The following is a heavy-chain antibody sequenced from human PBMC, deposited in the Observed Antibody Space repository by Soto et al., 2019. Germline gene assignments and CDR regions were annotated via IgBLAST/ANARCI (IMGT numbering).Heavy chain of an antibody. CDR2: VSASGSHT. V-gene: IGHV3-23*01. Sequence: WSLRLSCAAAGFTFSSYAMSWGRQAPGKXLEWVSVVSASGSHTYYAESVKGRFTISRANSKNTLSLQMSSLRAEDTAVYYCAKGRSCSSSSCYTNWFGPWGQGTLVTVSS. CDR1: GFTFSSYA. CDR3: AKGRSCSSSSCYTNWFGP. D-gene: IGHD2-2*02. J-gene: IGHJ5*02.